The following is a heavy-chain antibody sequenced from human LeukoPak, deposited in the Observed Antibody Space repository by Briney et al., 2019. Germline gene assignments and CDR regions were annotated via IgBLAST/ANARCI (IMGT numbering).Heavy chain of an antibody. Sequence: GASVKVSCKASGYTFTSYGISWVRQAPGQGLEWMGWISAYNGNTHYAQKLQGRVTMTTDTSTSTVYMELRSLRSDDTAVYYCARGPPPRRNYASRGYYSYYFDYWGQGTLVTVSS. V-gene: IGHV1-18*01. CDR1: GYTFTSYG. CDR2: ISAYNGNT. D-gene: IGHD3-22*01. J-gene: IGHJ4*02. CDR3: ARGPPPRRNYASRGYYSYYFDY.